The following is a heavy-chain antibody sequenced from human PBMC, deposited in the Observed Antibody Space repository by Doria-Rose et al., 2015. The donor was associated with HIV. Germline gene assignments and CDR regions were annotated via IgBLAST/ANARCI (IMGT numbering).Heavy chain of an antibody. CDR2: IFSDDER. D-gene: IGHD6-13*01. J-gene: IGHJ4*02. CDR1: GVSLSSPGMG. CDR3: ARIKSSRWYHKYYFDF. V-gene: IGHV2-26*01. Sequence: QVTLKESGPVLVKPTETLTLTCTVSGVSLSSPGMGVSWIRQPPGKALEWLANIFSDDERSYKTSLKSRLTISRGTSKGQVVLTMTDMDPADTATYYCARIKSSRWYHKYYFDFWGQGTLVIVSA.